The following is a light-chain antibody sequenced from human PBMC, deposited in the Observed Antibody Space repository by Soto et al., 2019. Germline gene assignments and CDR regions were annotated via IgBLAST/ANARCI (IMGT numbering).Light chain of an antibody. V-gene: IGKV2-28*01. CDR1: QSLLHSNGYNY. Sequence: EIVMTQSPLSLSVTPGEPASISCRASQSLLHSNGYNYLDWYVQKPGQSPQLLINLASNRASGVPDNFSGSGTGTDFTLNIRRVEAEDVGIYHCMQALQTPWTFGQGTKVDIK. CDR2: LAS. J-gene: IGKJ1*01. CDR3: MQALQTPWT.